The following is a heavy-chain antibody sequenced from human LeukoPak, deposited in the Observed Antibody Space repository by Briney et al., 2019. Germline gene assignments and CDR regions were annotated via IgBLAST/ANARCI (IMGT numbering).Heavy chain of an antibody. D-gene: IGHD1-1*01. CDR3: ARHYLPWNDVFDY. J-gene: IGHJ4*02. CDR1: GYTFTGYY. Sequence: ASVKVSCKASGYTFTGYYMHWVRQAPGQGLEWMGWINPNSGGTNYAQKFQGRVTMTRDTSISTAYMELSRLRSDDTAVYHCARHYLPWNDVFDYWGQGTLVTVSS. CDR2: INPNSGGT. V-gene: IGHV1-2*02.